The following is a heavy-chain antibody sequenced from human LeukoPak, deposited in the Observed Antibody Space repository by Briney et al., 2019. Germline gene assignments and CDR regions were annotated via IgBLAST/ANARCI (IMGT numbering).Heavy chain of an antibody. CDR1: GFIVTGNY. CDR3: ARVLYYYASVSYNYYMDV. Sequence: GGSLRLSCAVSGFIVTGNYMTWVRLAPGKVLEWVSTIYSGGTTFYTDSVRGRFTISRDNSKNTLYLQMNSLRAEDAALYYCARVLYYYASVSYNYYMDVWGKGTTVTISS. CDR2: IYSGGTT. V-gene: IGHV3-53*01. J-gene: IGHJ6*03. D-gene: IGHD3-10*01.